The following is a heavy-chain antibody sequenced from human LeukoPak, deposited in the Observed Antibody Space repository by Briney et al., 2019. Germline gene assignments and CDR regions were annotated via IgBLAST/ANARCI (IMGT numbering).Heavy chain of an antibody. Sequence: GESLKISCKGSGYSFTRYWIGWVRQMPGKGLEWMGIIYPGDSDTRYSPSFQGQVTISADKSISTAYLQWSSLKASDTAMYYCARGGYCSSTSCYEENWFDPWGQGTLVTVSS. CDR2: IYPGDSDT. J-gene: IGHJ5*02. CDR3: ARGGYCSSTSCYEENWFDP. CDR1: GYSFTRYW. D-gene: IGHD2-2*01. V-gene: IGHV5-51*01.